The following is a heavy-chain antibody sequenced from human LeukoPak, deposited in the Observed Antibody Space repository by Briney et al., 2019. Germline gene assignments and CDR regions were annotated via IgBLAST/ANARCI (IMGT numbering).Heavy chain of an antibody. D-gene: IGHD5-24*01. V-gene: IGHV1-69*13. CDR3: ARGDGYNPTPYDY. Sequence: ASVKVSCKASGGTFSSYAISWVRQAPGQGLEWMGGIIPTFGTANYAQKFQGRVTITADESTSTAYMELSSLRSEDTAVYYCARGDGYNPTPYDYWGQGTLVTVSS. CDR1: GGTFSSYA. CDR2: IIPTFGTA. J-gene: IGHJ4*02.